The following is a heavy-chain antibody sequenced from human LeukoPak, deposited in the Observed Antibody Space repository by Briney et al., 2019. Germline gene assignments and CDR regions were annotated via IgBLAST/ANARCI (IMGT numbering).Heavy chain of an antibody. CDR3: ARAGIAAAGTGFDY. CDR2: ISSSSSTI. CDR1: GFTFSSYG. D-gene: IGHD6-13*01. J-gene: IGHJ4*01. V-gene: IGHV3-48*01. Sequence: GGSLRLSCAASGFTFSSYGMNWVRQAPGKGLEWVSYISSSSSTIYYADSVKGRFTISRDNSKNTLYLQMNSLRAEDTAVYYCARAGIAAAGTGFDYWGHGTLVTVSS.